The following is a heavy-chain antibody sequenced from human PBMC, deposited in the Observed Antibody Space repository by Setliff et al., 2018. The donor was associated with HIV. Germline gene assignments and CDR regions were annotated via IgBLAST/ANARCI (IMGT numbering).Heavy chain of an antibody. CDR1: GYSFNRNA. D-gene: IGHD3-22*01. CDR2: MNPKSGNT. V-gene: IGHV1-8*01. J-gene: IGHJ4*01. Sequence: SVKVSCKASGYSFNRNAIHWVRQAPGQRLEWMGWMNPKSGNTGYAQKFQGRVTMTSNTFIGTAYMELSSLTSEDTAVYYCASGFDGSGLSYFEYWGQGTLVTVSS. CDR3: ASGFDGSGLSYFEY.